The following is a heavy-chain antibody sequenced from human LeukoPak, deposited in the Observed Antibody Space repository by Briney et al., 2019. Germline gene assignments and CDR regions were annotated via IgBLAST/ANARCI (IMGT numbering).Heavy chain of an antibody. D-gene: IGHD3-9*01. Sequence: PGGSLRLSCAASGFTFSSYAMSWVRQAPGKGLEWVSAISGSGGSTYYADSVKGRFTISRDNSKNTLYLQMNSLRAEDTAVYYCAKETRLRYFDWLSFDYWGQGTLVTVSS. J-gene: IGHJ4*02. CDR1: GFTFSSYA. CDR2: ISGSGGST. V-gene: IGHV3-23*01. CDR3: AKETRLRYFDWLSFDY.